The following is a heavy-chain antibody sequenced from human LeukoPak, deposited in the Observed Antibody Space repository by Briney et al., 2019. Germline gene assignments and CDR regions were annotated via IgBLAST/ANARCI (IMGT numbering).Heavy chain of an antibody. CDR3: ASRGYDSSGYYRDY. Sequence: PSETLSLTCAAYGGSFSGYYWSWIRQPPGKGLEWIGEINHSGSTNYNPSLKSRVTISVDTSKNQFSLKLSSVTAADTAVYYCASRGYDSSGYYRDYWGQGTLVTVSS. V-gene: IGHV4-34*01. J-gene: IGHJ4*02. D-gene: IGHD3-22*01. CDR1: GGSFSGYY. CDR2: INHSGST.